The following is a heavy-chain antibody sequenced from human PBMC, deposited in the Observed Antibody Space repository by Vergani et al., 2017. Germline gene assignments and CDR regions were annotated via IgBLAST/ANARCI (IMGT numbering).Heavy chain of an antibody. Sequence: QVQLVESGGGVVQPGRSLRLSCAASGFTFSSYGMHWVRQAPGKGLEWVAVISYDGSNKDYADSVKGRFTISRDNSKNTLYLQMNSLRAEDTAVYYCAKAPRIAAAGTVYYFDYWGQGTLVTVSS. D-gene: IGHD6-13*01. V-gene: IGHV3-30*18. CDR1: GFTFSSYG. CDR2: ISYDGSNK. J-gene: IGHJ4*02. CDR3: AKAPRIAAAGTVYYFDY.